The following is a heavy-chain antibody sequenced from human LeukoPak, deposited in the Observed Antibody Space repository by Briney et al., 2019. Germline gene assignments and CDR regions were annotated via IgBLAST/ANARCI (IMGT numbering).Heavy chain of an antibody. D-gene: IGHD1-1*01. V-gene: IGHV1-69*13. CDR1: GGTFSSYA. CDR2: IIPIFGTA. Sequence: SVKVSCKASGGTFSSYAISWVRQAPGQELEWMGGIIPIFGTANYAQKFQDRVTITADESTSTAYMELSRLRSEDTAVYYCASLYNWNDRLGKHDAFDIWGQGTMVTVSS. CDR3: ASLYNWNDRLGKHDAFDI. J-gene: IGHJ3*02.